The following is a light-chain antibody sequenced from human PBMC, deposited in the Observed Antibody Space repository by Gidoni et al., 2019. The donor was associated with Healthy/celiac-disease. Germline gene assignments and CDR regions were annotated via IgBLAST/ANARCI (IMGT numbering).Light chain of an antibody. V-gene: IGKV1-5*03. Sequence: DIQLTQSPSTLSASVGDRVTITCRASQSISSWLAWYQQKPGKAPKLLIYKASSLESGVPSRFSGSGSRTEFTLTISSLQPDDFATYYCQQYNSYPLTFGGGTKVEIK. CDR3: QQYNSYPLT. CDR2: KAS. J-gene: IGKJ4*01. CDR1: QSISSW.